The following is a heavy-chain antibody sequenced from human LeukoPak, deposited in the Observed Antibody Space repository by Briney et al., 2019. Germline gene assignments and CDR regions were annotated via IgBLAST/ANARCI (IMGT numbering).Heavy chain of an antibody. CDR3: ARTGGWDRGFDY. V-gene: IGHV4-31*03. CDR2: VYYSGST. Sequence: SETLSLTCTVSGGSISSGGYYWSWIRQHPGKGLEWIGYVYYSGSTYYNPSLKSRVTISVDTSKNQFSLKLSSVTAADTAVYYCARTGGWDRGFDYWGQGTLSPSPQ. J-gene: IGHJ4*02. CDR1: GGSISSGGYY. D-gene: IGHD3-10*01.